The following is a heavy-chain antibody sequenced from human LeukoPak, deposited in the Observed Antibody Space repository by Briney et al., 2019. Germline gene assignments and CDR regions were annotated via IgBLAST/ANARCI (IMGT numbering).Heavy chain of an antibody. J-gene: IGHJ4*02. Sequence: TGGSLRLSCATSGFTFSSSTFGSYTMTWVRQAPGKGLEWVSSISSTGTYIYYTDSVKGRFTISRDIANSLLYLQMNSLRADDTAVYYCARDLDYSTGFHYWGQGTLVTVSS. V-gene: IGHV3-21*01. CDR1: GFTFSSSTFGSYT. D-gene: IGHD4-11*01. CDR3: ARDLDYSTGFHY. CDR2: ISSTGTYI.